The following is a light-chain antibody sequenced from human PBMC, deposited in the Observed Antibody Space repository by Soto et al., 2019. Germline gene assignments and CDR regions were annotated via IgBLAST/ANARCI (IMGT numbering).Light chain of an antibody. V-gene: IGLV2-14*01. Sequence: QPVLTQPASVSGSPGQSITISCTGTSSDVGNYNYVSWYQHHPGKAPKVMIYEVRNRPSGVSNRFSGSKSGNTASLTISGLQAEDEADYYCSSYSSTKTRVFGTGTKLTVL. CDR2: EVR. CDR1: SSDVGNYNY. CDR3: SSYSSTKTRV. J-gene: IGLJ1*01.